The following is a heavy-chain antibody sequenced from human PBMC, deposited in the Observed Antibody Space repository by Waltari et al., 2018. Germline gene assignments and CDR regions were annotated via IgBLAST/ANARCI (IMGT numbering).Heavy chain of an antibody. CDR1: GYTFTGYY. CDR2: INPNRGGT. CDR3: ARVSVVKGWAFDI. Sequence: QVQLVQSGAEVKKPGASVKVSCKASGYTFTGYYMHWVRQAPGQGLEWRGWINPNRGGTNYAQKFQGRVTMTRDTSISTAYRELSRLRSDDTAVYYGARVSVVKGWAFDIWGQGTMVTVSS. D-gene: IGHD3-22*01. V-gene: IGHV1-2*02. J-gene: IGHJ3*02.